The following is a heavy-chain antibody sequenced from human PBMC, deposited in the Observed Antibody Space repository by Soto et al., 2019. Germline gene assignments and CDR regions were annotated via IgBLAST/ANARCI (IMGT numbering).Heavy chain of an antibody. V-gene: IGHV4-39*01. Sequence: ETLSLTCTVSGGSISSSSYYWDWIRQPPGKGLEWIGGIFHRGNTYHNASLKSRVTISVDTSKNQFSLKLNSVTAADTAVYYCARRWGSSSSVVDYWGQGTLVTVSS. J-gene: IGHJ4*02. CDR3: ARRWGSSSSVVDY. CDR2: IFHRGNT. D-gene: IGHD6-6*01. CDR1: GGSISSSSYY.